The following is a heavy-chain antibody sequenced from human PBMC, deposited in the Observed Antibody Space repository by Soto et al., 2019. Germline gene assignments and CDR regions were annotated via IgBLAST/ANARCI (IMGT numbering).Heavy chain of an antibody. CDR3: AKDNSGGYGDYQATRRER. Sequence: PGWSLGLSCAASGFSIDDFAMHWVRQAPGKGLEWVSSISWDSGKIGYADSVTGRFSVSRDNAKNSLFLQMSSLKPEDTAFYFCAKDNSGGYGDYQATRRERWSQGTRVTVSS. V-gene: IGHV3-9*01. J-gene: IGHJ4*02. D-gene: IGHD1-26*01. CDR1: GFSIDDFA. CDR2: ISWDSGKI.